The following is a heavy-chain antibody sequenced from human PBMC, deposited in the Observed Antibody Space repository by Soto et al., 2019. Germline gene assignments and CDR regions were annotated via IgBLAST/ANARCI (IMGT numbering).Heavy chain of an antibody. CDR3: ARDNSGNRKSMPTVTPGAFDI. Sequence: PGGSLRLSCAASGLTFSSYSMNWVRQAPGKGLEWVSSISSSSSYIYYADSVKGRFTISRDNAKNSLYLQMNSLRAEDTAVYYCARDNSGNRKSMPTVTPGAFDIWGQGTMVTVSS. CDR1: GLTFSSYS. J-gene: IGHJ3*02. CDR2: ISSSSSYI. D-gene: IGHD4-17*01. V-gene: IGHV3-21*01.